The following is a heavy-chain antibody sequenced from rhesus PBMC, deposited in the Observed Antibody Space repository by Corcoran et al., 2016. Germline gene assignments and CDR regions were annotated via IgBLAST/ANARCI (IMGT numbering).Heavy chain of an antibody. CDR1: GGSVSSSNW. D-gene: IGHD3-34*01. CDR3: ARAAAWGFEFYGLDS. V-gene: IGHV4-65*01. Sequence: QVQLQESGPGLGKPSATLSLTCHVSGGSVSSSNWWIWTRQPPGRGRGWFGYISGSCCNTYYHPSLKSRVTISTDTSKNQFSLKLSSVAAGGTAVYFWARAAAWGFEFYGLDSWGQGVVVTVSS. J-gene: IGHJ6*01. CDR2: ISGSCCNT.